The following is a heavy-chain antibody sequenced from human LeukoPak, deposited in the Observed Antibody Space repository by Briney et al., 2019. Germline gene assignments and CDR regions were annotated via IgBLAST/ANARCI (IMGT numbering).Heavy chain of an antibody. D-gene: IGHD3-22*01. V-gene: IGHV4-30-4*08. Sequence: SETLSLTCTVSGGSISSGDYYWSWIRQPPGKGLEWIGYIYYSGSTYYNPSLKSRVTISVDTSKNQFSLKLSSVTAADTAVYYCARTAPPAGYYDSSGYPTESWGQGTLVTVSS. CDR2: IYYSGST. CDR1: GGSISSGDYY. CDR3: ARTAPPAGYYDSSGYPTES. J-gene: IGHJ4*02.